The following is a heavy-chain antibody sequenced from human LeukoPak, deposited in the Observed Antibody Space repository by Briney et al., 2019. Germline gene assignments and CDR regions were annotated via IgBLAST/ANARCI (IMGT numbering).Heavy chain of an antibody. J-gene: IGHJ4*02. D-gene: IGHD3-9*01. CDR2: ISGSGGRT. CDR3: AESRTLFDRFDY. V-gene: IGHV3-23*01. Sequence: PGGSLRLSCAASGFTFSNYVMNWVRQAPGKGLEWVSAISGSGGRTYYAASVKGRFTISRDNPKNTLYLQMNSLRADDTAVYYCAESRTLFDRFDYWGQGTLVTVSS. CDR1: GFTFSNYV.